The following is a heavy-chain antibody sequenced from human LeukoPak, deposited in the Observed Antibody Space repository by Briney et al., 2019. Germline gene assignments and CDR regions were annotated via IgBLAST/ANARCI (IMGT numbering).Heavy chain of an antibody. CDR3: ARVPISLVVVVPAGYFDL. V-gene: IGHV4-59*08. CDR1: GGSISSYY. Sequence: PSETLSLTCTVSGGSISSYYWSWIRQPPGKGLEWIGYIYYSGSTNYNPSLKSRVTISVDTSKNQFSLKLSSVTAADTAVYYCARVPISLVVVVPAGYFDLWGRGTLVTVSS. J-gene: IGHJ2*01. CDR2: IYYSGST. D-gene: IGHD2-2*01.